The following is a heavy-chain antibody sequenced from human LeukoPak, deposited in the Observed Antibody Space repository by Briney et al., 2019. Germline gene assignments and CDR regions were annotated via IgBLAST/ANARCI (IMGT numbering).Heavy chain of an antibody. CDR3: ARDDHDYYGPDV. CDR1: GFTFSSYS. V-gene: IGHV3-21*01. Sequence: GGSLRLSCAASGFTFSSYSMNWVRQAPGKGLEWVSSISSSSSYIYYADSVKGRFTISRDNAKNSLCLQMNSLRAEDTAVYYCARDDHDYYGPDVWGQGTTVTVSS. D-gene: IGHD3-10*01. CDR2: ISSSSSYI. J-gene: IGHJ6*02.